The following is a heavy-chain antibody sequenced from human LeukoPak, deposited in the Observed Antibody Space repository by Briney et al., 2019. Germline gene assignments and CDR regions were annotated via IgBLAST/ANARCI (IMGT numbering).Heavy chain of an antibody. CDR2: ISSSSTI. Sequence: SGGSLRLSCAASGFTFSSYGMNWVRQAPGKGLEWVSYISSSSTIYYADSVKGRFTISRDNAKNSLYLQMNSLRAEDTAVYYCARDQYCSTTSCSDDAFDIWGQGTMVTVSS. J-gene: IGHJ3*02. D-gene: IGHD2-2*01. V-gene: IGHV3-48*04. CDR1: GFTFSSYG. CDR3: ARDQYCSTTSCSDDAFDI.